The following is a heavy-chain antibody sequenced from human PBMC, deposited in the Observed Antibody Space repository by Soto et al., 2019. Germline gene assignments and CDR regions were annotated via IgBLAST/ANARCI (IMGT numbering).Heavy chain of an antibody. CDR2: IYYSGST. CDR3: ARRNDYGDNEFGMDV. V-gene: IGHV4-39*01. D-gene: IGHD4-17*01. Sequence: SETLSLTCTFSCGSIISSSYYWGWIRQPPGKGLEWIGSIYYSGSTYYNPSLKSRVTISVDTSKNQFSLKLSSVTAADTAVYYCARRNDYGDNEFGMDVWGQGTTVTVSS. J-gene: IGHJ6*02. CDR1: CGSIISSSYY.